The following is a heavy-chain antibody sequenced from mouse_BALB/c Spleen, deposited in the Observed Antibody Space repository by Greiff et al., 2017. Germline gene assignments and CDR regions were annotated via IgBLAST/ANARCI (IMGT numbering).Heavy chain of an antibody. V-gene: IGHV5-6-3*01. D-gene: IGHD1-1*01. CDR2: INSNGGST. J-gene: IGHJ4*01. CDR1: GFTFSSYG. CDR3: ARGPYYGSSYYYAMDY. Sequence: VQLKQSGGGLVQPGGSLKLSCAASGFTFSSYGMSWVRQTPDKRLELVATINSNGGSTYYPDSVKGRFTISRDNAKNTLYLQMSSLKSEDTAMYYCARGPYYGSSYYYAMDYWGQGTSVTVSS.